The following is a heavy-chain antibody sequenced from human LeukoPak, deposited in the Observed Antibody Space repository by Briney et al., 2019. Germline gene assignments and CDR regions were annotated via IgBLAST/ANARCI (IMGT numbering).Heavy chain of an antibody. CDR1: GFTFSSYA. Sequence: GGSLRLSCAASGFTFSSYAMSWVRQAPGKGLEWVSGFSGSGGSTYYADSLKGRFTISRDNSKSTPYLQMNSLRAEDTAVYYCARAGNIRFDYWGQGTLVTVSS. CDR2: FSGSGGST. CDR3: ARAGNIRFDY. J-gene: IGHJ4*02. D-gene: IGHD2/OR15-2a*01. V-gene: IGHV3-23*01.